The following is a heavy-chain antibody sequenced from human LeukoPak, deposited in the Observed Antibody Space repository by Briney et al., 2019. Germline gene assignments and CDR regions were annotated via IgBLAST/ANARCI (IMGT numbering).Heavy chain of an antibody. D-gene: IGHD2-2*01. V-gene: IGHV4-38-2*02. Sequence: SETLSLTCTVSGYSISSGYYWGWIRQPPGEGVEWIGSIYHSGSTYYNPSLKSRVTISVDTSKNQFYLKLSSVTAADTAVYYCARVVPAAILYYYYYMDVWGKGTTVTVSS. CDR2: IYHSGST. CDR1: GYSISSGYY. CDR3: ARVVPAAILYYYYYMDV. J-gene: IGHJ6*03.